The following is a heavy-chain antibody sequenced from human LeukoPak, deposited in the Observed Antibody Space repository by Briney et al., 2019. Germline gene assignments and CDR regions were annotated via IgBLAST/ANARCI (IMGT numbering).Heavy chain of an antibody. Sequence: ASVKVSCKASGYTFTSYAMHWVRQAPGQRLEWMGWINAGNGNAKYSQKFQGRVTITRDTSASTAYMELSSLRSEDTAVYYCARDRSIYYYDSSGSLPYYFDYWGQGTLVTVSS. D-gene: IGHD3-22*01. V-gene: IGHV1-3*01. CDR3: ARDRSIYYYDSSGSLPYYFDY. CDR2: INAGNGNA. J-gene: IGHJ4*02. CDR1: GYTFTSYA.